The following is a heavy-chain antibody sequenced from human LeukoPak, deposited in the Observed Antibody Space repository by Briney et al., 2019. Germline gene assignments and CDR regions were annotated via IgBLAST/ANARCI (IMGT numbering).Heavy chain of an antibody. CDR1: GFTFSSYG. Sequence: GGSLRLPCAASGFTFSSYGMSWVRQAPGKGLEWVSAISGSAGSTYYADSVKGRFTISRDNSKNTLYLQMNSLRAEDTAVYYCAKSPGAPIAVAVDYYMDVWGKGTTVTITS. CDR3: AKSPGAPIAVAVDYYMDV. J-gene: IGHJ6*03. CDR2: ISGSAGST. V-gene: IGHV3-23*01. D-gene: IGHD6-19*01.